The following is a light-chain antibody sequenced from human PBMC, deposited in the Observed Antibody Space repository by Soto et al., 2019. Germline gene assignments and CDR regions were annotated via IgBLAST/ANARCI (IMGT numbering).Light chain of an antibody. CDR3: QQYNNWPPMA. J-gene: IGKJ1*01. V-gene: IGKV3-15*01. CDR1: QSVSSN. Sequence: EIVMTQSPATLSVSPGERATLSCRASQSVSSNLAWYQQKPGQAPRLLIYGASARATGIPARFSGSGSGTEFTLIISSLQSGDFAVYYCQQYNNWPPMAFGQGTKVEIK. CDR2: GAS.